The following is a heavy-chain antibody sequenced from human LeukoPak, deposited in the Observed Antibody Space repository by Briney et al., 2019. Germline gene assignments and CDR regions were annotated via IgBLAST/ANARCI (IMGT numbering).Heavy chain of an antibody. J-gene: IGHJ4*02. CDR2: ISNYNGNT. V-gene: IGHV1-18*01. CDR3: ARDERRVASPPFDY. CDR1: GYTFTSSG. Sequence: ASVKVSCKASGYTFTSSGISWVRQAPGQGLEWLAWISNYNGNTNYAQNLQGRVTVTADTSTSTAYMEPRSLRSDDTAVYYCARDERRVASPPFDYWGQGTLVTVSS.